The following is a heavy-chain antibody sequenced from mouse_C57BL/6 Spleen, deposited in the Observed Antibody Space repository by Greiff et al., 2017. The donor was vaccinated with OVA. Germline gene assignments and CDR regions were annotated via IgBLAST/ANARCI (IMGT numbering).Heavy chain of an antibody. CDR3: AIGTRTFAF. CDR2: IYPSDSET. CDR1: GYTFTSYW. D-gene: IGHD2-5*01. V-gene: IGHV1-61*01. Sequence: QVQLQQPGAELVRPGSSVKLSCKASGYTFTSYWMDWVKQRPGQGLEWIGNIYPSDSETHYNQKFKDKATLTVDKSSSTASMQLSSLTSAVSAVYCCAIGTRTFAFCGQGTLVTVSA. J-gene: IGHJ3*01.